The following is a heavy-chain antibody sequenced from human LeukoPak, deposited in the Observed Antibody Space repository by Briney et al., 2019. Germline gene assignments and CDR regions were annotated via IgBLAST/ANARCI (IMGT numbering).Heavy chain of an antibody. CDR1: GFTFSNYW. CDR2: INTDGTST. D-gene: IGHD4-17*01. V-gene: IGHV3-74*01. CDR3: ARDLYGAGY. J-gene: IGHJ4*02. Sequence: GGSLRLSCAASGFTFSNYWMHWVRQAPGKGLMWVSRINTDGTSTGYADSVKGRFTISRDNAKNTLYLQMHSLRAEDTALYYCARDLYGAGYWGQGTLVTVSS.